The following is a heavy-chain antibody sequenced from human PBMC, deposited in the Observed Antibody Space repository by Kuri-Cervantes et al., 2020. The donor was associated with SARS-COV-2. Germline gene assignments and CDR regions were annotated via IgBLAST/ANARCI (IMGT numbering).Heavy chain of an antibody. V-gene: IGHV1-2*02. J-gene: IGHJ4*02. Sequence: ASVKVSCKASGYTFTGYYMRWVRQAPGQGLEWMGWINPNSGGTNYAQKFQGRVTMTRDTSISTAYMELSRLRSDDTAVYYCARDRGGTTVTTYNTFDYWGQGTLVTVSS. CDR2: INPNSGGT. CDR3: ARDRGGTTVTTYNTFDY. CDR1: GYTFTGYY. D-gene: IGHD4-17*01.